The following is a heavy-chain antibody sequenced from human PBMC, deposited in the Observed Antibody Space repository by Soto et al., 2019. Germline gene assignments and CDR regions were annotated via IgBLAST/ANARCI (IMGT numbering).Heavy chain of an antibody. D-gene: IGHD2-2*01. Sequence: HPGGSLRLSCAASGFTFSSYSMNWVRQAPGKGLEWVSYIGDSSNIIYYADSVKGRFTISRDNAKNSLYLQMNSLRAEDTAVYYCARDGSEYCSSTRCYAAWGQGTLVTVSS. J-gene: IGHJ5*02. V-gene: IGHV3-48*01. CDR1: GFTFSSYS. CDR2: IGDSSNII. CDR3: ARDGSEYCSSTRCYAA.